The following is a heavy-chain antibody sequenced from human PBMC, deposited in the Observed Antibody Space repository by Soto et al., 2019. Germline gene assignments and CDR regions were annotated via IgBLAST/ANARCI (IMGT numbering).Heavy chain of an antibody. J-gene: IGHJ4*02. D-gene: IGHD3-22*01. CDR3: AGTQFDTSGYYPSGLEL. CDR1: GGTFKSYV. V-gene: IGHV1-69*01. CDR2: IIPFLGSA. Sequence: QVQLEQSGAEVEKPGSSVKVSCKPSGGTFKSYVLNWVRQAPGQGLEWMGGIIPFLGSADYAQKFQDRVTITADESTSTAYLELSGLRSEDSAVYYCAGTQFDTSGYYPSGLELWGQGTLVTVAS.